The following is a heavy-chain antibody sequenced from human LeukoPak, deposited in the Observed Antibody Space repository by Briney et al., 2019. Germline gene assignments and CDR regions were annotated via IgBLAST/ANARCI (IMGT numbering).Heavy chain of an antibody. CDR1: GGSISSGSYY. Sequence: SETLSLTCTVSGGSISSGSYYWSWIRQPAGKGLEWIGRIYTSGSTNYNPSLKSRVTISVDTSKNQFSLKLSSVTAADTAVYYCASLYDYVWGTEGDYWGQGTLVTVSS. J-gene: IGHJ4*02. V-gene: IGHV4-61*02. CDR3: ASLYDYVWGTEGDY. CDR2: IYTSGST. D-gene: IGHD3-16*01.